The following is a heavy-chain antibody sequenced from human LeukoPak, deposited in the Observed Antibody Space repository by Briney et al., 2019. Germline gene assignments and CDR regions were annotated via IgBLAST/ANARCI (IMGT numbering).Heavy chain of an antibody. CDR2: IYYSGST. Sequence: PSETLSLTCTVSGGSISSSSYYWGWIRQPPGKGLEWIGSIYYSGSTYYNPSLKSRVTISVDTSKNQFSLKLSSVTAADTAVYYCARGLGKQWLAHYFDYWGQGTLVTVSS. V-gene: IGHV4-39*07. CDR1: GGSISSSSYY. CDR3: ARGLGKQWLAHYFDY. J-gene: IGHJ4*02. D-gene: IGHD6-19*01.